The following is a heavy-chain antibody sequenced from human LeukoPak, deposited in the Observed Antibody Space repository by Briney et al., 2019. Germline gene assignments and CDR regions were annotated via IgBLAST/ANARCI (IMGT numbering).Heavy chain of an antibody. D-gene: IGHD3-3*01. CDR2: ISGSGGVT. J-gene: IGHJ4*02. Sequence: GGSLRLSCAASRFSFSSYALSWVRQAPGKGLEWISAISGSGGVTYYADSVKGRFTISRDNSKNTLFLQMSSLRVEDTAVYYCAKDTDYDFWSGYSDYWGQGTLVTVSS. CDR3: AKDTDYDFWSGYSDY. V-gene: IGHV3-23*01. CDR1: RFSFSSYA.